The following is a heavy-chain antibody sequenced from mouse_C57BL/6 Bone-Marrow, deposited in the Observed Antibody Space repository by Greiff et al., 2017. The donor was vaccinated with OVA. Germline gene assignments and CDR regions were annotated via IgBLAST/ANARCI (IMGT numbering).Heavy chain of an antibody. V-gene: IGHV1-80*01. Sequence: VKLQESGAELVKPGASVKISCKASGYAFSSYWMNWVKQRPGKGLEWIGQIYPGDGDTNYNGKFKGKATLTADKSSSTAYMQLSSLTSEDSAVYFCAREGDYDEGGSFDYWGQGTTLTVSS. J-gene: IGHJ2*01. CDR3: AREGDYDEGGSFDY. CDR2: IYPGDGDT. CDR1: GYAFSSYW. D-gene: IGHD2-4*01.